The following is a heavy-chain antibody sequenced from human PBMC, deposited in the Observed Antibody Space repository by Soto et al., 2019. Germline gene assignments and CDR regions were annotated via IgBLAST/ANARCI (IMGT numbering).Heavy chain of an antibody. CDR2: IFHSGST. CDR3: ARVYSGSYSDS. V-gene: IGHV4-4*02. Sequence: PSETLSLTCAVSGGSIRSNNWWSWVRQPPGKGLEWIGEIFHSGSTYYNPSLKTRVTISVDNSKNQFSLKLSSVTAADTAVYYCARVYSGSYSDSWGQGALVTVS. CDR1: GGSIRSNNW. D-gene: IGHD1-26*01. J-gene: IGHJ4*02.